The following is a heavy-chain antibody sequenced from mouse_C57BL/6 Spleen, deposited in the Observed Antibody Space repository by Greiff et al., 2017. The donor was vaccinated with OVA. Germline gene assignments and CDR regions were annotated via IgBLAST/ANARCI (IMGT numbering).Heavy chain of an antibody. CDR2: IRNKANGYTT. CDR3: ARYKSYYFDY. Sequence: EVMLVESGGGLVQPGGSLSLSCAASGFTFTDYYMSWVRQPPGKALEWLGFIRNKANGYTTEYSASVKGRFTISRDNSQSILYLQMNALRAEDSATYYCARYKSYYFDYWGQGTTPTVSS. J-gene: IGHJ2*01. V-gene: IGHV7-3*01. CDR1: GFTFTDYY.